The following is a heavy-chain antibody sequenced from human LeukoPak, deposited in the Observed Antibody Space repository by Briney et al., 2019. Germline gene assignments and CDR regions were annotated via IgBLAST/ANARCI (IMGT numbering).Heavy chain of an antibody. Sequence: PSETLSLTCTVSGCTISSYYWSWIRQPPGKGLEWIGYIYYSGSTNYNPSLKSRVTISVDTSKNQFSLKLSSVTAADTAVYYCARGDSSSWYSYYYYMDVWGKGTTVTVSS. CDR1: GCTISSYY. CDR3: ARGDSSSWYSYYYYMDV. CDR2: IYYSGST. V-gene: IGHV4-59*01. D-gene: IGHD6-13*01. J-gene: IGHJ6*03.